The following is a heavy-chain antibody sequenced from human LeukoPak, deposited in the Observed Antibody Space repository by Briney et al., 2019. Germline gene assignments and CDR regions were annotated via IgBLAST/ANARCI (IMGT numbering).Heavy chain of an antibody. CDR1: GFTFSNYA. J-gene: IGHJ4*02. CDR2: ISGSGDST. CDR3: TRTRGCSSTSCYADY. D-gene: IGHD2-2*01. Sequence: GGSLRLSCAASGFTFSNYAMTWIRQAPVKGLEWVSGISGSGDSTYYADSVKGRFTISRDNSKNTLYLQMNSLRAEDTALYYCTRTRGCSSTSCYADYWGQGTLVTVSS. V-gene: IGHV3-23*01.